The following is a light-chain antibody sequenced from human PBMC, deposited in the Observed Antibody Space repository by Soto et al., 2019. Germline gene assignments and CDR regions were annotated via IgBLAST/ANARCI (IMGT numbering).Light chain of an antibody. V-gene: IGKV3-15*01. CDR1: QSVSSSY. CDR2: GAS. J-gene: IGKJ1*01. Sequence: IVLIQSPATLSVSPGERATLSCRASQSVSSSYLAWYQQKPGQAPRLLIFGASARPTGIPARISGSGSGTEFTLTISSLRSEDFAVYFCQQYYNWPRTFGQGTKVDIK. CDR3: QQYYNWPRT.